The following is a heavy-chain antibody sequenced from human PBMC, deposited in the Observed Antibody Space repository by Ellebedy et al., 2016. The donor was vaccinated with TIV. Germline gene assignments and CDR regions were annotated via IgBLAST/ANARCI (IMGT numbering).Heavy chain of an antibody. J-gene: IGHJ1*01. CDR2: ISGSGGST. CDR3: AKDISNRRVVAKYFQH. Sequence: GESLKISCAASGFTFSSYAMSCVRQAPGKGLEWVSAISGSGGSTYYADSVKGRFTISRDNSKNTLYLQMNSLRAEDTAVYYCAKDISNRRVVAKYFQHWGQGTLVTVSS. CDR1: GFTFSSYA. V-gene: IGHV3-23*01. D-gene: IGHD1-14*01.